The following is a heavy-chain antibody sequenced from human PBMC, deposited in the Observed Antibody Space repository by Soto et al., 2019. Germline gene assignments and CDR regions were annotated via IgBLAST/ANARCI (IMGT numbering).Heavy chain of an antibody. CDR3: ARRVLEWLDHGVARAPKPQYYYYYMDV. Sequence: PSETLSLTCTVSGGCISSYDWSWIRQPPGKGLEWIGYIYYSGSTNYNPSLKSRVTISVDTSKNQFSLKLSSVTAADTAVYYCARRVLEWLDHGVARAPKPQYYYYYMDVWGKGTTVTVSS. J-gene: IGHJ6*03. D-gene: IGHD3-3*01. CDR2: IYYSGST. CDR1: GGCISSYD. V-gene: IGHV4-59*01.